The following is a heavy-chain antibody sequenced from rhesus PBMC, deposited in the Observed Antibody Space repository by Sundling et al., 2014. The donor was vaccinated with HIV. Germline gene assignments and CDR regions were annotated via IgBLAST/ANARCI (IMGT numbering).Heavy chain of an antibody. V-gene: IGHV4-122*02. CDR3: ARERRFSGFSPSFSGLDS. CDR1: GGSISSTYYF. J-gene: IGHJ6*01. D-gene: IGHD5-24*01. CDR2: ISYSGAS. Sequence: QVQLQESGPGLVKPSETLSLTCAVSGGSISSTYYFWTWIRQPPGKGLEWIGHISYSGASSYNPSLKSRVTISRDASKSQFSLRLSSVTAEDTAVFFCARERRFSGFSPSFSGLDSWGQGVVVTVSS.